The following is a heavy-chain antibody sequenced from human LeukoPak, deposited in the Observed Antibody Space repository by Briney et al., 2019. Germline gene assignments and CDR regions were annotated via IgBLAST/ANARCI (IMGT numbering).Heavy chain of an antibody. D-gene: IGHD4-17*01. Sequence: PSETLSLTCTVSGGSISSYYWSWIRQPPGKGLEWIGYIYYSGSTNYNPSLKSRVTISVDTSKNQFSLKLSSVTAADTAVYYCARGSHYGDHDYLDYWGQGTLVTVSS. CDR1: GGSISSYY. CDR3: ARGSHYGDHDYLDY. J-gene: IGHJ4*02. CDR2: IYYSGST. V-gene: IGHV4-59*01.